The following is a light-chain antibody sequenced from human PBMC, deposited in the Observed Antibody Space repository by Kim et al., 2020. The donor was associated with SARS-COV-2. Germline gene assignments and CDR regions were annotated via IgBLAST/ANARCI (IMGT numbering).Light chain of an antibody. CDR3: AAWDGSLNENV. CDR1: SSNIGTNI. Sequence: QSVLTQPPSASGTPGQRVTISCSGSSSNIGTNIVSWYQQVPGTAPKLVIYSDHQRPSGVPDRFSGSRSGTSASLAISGLQSEDEATYYCAAWDGSLNENVFGTGTKVTVL. J-gene: IGLJ1*01. CDR2: SDH. V-gene: IGLV1-44*01.